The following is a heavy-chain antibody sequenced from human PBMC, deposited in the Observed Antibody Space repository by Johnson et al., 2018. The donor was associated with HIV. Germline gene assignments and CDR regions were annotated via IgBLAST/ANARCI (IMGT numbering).Heavy chain of an antibody. Sequence: VQLVESGGGLVQPGGSLRLSCAASGFTFSSYWMHWVRQAPGKGLVWVSRINSDGSSTSYADSVKGRFTISRDNAKNTRYLQMNSLRAEDTAVYYCARGVGYYSHDAFDIWGQGTMVTVSS. D-gene: IGHD2/OR15-2a*01. CDR1: GFTFSSYW. V-gene: IGHV3-74*02. J-gene: IGHJ3*02. CDR2: INSDGSST. CDR3: ARGVGYYSHDAFDI.